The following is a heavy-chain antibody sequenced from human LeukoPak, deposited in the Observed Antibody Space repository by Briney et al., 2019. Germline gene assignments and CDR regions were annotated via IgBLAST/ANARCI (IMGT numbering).Heavy chain of an antibody. V-gene: IGHV1-2*06. J-gene: IGHJ4*02. D-gene: IGHD3-10*01. CDR1: GYTFTRYY. CDR3: ASSMVRGVINLM. Sequence: ASLKVSCKASGYTFTRYYMHWVPQAPGQRLECTGRINPNSGGTNYAQKFQGRVTMTRDTSISTANMELSRLRSDDTAVYYCASSMVRGVINLMWGQGTLVTVSS. CDR2: INPNSGGT.